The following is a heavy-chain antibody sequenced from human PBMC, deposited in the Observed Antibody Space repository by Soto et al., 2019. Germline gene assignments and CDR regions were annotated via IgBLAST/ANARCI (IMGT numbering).Heavy chain of an antibody. CDR2: IYYSGST. J-gene: IGHJ3*02. V-gene: IGHV4-39*01. CDR3: ARRELEPTNSDAFHI. CDR1: GGSISSSNHY. Sequence: PSETLSLTCAVSGGSISSSNHYWDWIRQPPGKGPEWIGRIYYSGSTYYNPSLKSRVTISVDTSKNQFSLKLSSVTAADTAVYYCARRELEPTNSDAFHIWGQVTMVTVSS. D-gene: IGHD1-1*01.